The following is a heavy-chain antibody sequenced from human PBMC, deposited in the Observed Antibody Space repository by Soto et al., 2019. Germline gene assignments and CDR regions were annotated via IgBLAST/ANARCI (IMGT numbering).Heavy chain of an antibody. V-gene: IGHV1-2*02. CDR1: GYTFTGYY. Sequence: ASVKVSCKASGYTFTGYYVHWVRQAPGQGLEWMGWINPNSGDTYLAQRFQGRVTMNRDTSIGTAYMELRGMTSDDTAEYYCAKGGAIVAAGTRVYLYNAMDVWGQGTTVTVSS. D-gene: IGHD1-26*01. CDR3: AKGGAIVAAGTRVYLYNAMDV. J-gene: IGHJ6*02. CDR2: INPNSGDT.